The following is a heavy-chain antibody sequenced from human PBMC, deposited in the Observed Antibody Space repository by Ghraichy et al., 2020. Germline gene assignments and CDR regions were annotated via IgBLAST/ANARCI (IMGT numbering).Heavy chain of an antibody. Sequence: SETLSLTCTVSGGSISSSSYYWGWIRQPPGKGLEWIGSIYYSGSTYYNPSLKSRVTISVDTSKNQFSLKLSSVTAADTAVYYCARDQAAGIIWGQGTLVTVSS. V-gene: IGHV4-39*01. J-gene: IGHJ4*02. CDR1: GGSISSSSYY. CDR2: IYYSGST. D-gene: IGHD6-13*01. CDR3: ARDQAAGII.